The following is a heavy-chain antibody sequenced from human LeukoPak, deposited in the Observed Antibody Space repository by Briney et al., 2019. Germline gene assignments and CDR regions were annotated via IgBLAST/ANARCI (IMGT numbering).Heavy chain of an antibody. D-gene: IGHD3-10*01. V-gene: IGHV3-7*03. CDR2: IKQEGSDK. CDR1: GFTFSSYW. J-gene: IGHJ4*02. CDR3: AREYLDLLWFGELLPPAFDH. Sequence: GGSLRLSCAASGFTFSSYWMSWVRQAPGKGLEWVANIKQEGSDKYFVDSVKGRFTISRDNAKNSLYLQMNSLRAEDTAVYYCAREYLDLLWFGELLPPAFDHWGQGPLVTVSS.